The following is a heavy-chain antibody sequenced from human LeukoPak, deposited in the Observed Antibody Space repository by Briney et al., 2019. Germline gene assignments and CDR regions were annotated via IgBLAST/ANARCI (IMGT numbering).Heavy chain of an antibody. V-gene: IGHV4-4*02. J-gene: IGHJ4*02. CDR1: GVSISSNW. Sequence: SETLSLTCGVSGVSISSNWWTWVRQPPGKGLEWIGEIQHSGSTNYNPPLKSRVTLSVDKSKNHFSLNLISVTAADTAVYYCARDRRYTASWYQNYDSGGTYPTFDYWGQGTLVTVSS. CDR3: ARDRRYTASWYQNYDSGGTYPTFDY. D-gene: IGHD3-22*01. CDR2: IQHSGST.